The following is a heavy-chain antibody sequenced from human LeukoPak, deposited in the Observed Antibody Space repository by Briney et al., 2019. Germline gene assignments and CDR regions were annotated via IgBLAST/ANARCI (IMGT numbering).Heavy chain of an antibody. D-gene: IGHD3-22*01. CDR3: AKDRYYDSSGYLLDY. CDR1: GFTFSSYD. V-gene: IGHV3-23*01. CDR2: ISGSSSST. J-gene: IGHJ4*02. Sequence: GGSPRLSCAASGFTFSSYDMSWVRQAPGKGLESVSHISGSSSSTYYADSVKGRFTISRDNSKNTLYLQMNSLRAEDTAVYYCAKDRYYDSSGYLLDYWGQGTLVTVSS.